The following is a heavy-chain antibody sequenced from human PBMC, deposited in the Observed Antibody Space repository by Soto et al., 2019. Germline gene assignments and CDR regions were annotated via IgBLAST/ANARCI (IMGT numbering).Heavy chain of an antibody. V-gene: IGHV1-69*13. CDR3: ARRDGDSSSWYYYYGMDV. D-gene: IGHD6-13*01. CDR2: IIPIFGTA. CDR1: GGTFSSYA. Sequence: SVKVSCKAPGGTFSSYAISWVRQAPGQGLEWMGGIIPIFGTANYAQKFQGRVTITADESTSTAYMELSSLRSEDTAVYYCARRDGDSSSWYYYYGMDVWRQGTTVTVSS. J-gene: IGHJ6*02.